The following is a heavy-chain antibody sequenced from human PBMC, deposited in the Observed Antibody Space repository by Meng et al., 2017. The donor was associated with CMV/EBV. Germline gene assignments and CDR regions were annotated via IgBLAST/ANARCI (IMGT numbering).Heavy chain of an antibody. J-gene: IGHJ4*02. V-gene: IGHV4-4*07. Sequence: QVHPQESGPGLGKPSETLSPTGTVSGGSISSYYWSWIRQPAGKGLEWIGRIYTSGSTNYNPSLKSRVTMSVDTSKNQFSLKLSSVTAADTAVYYCARVLRWNGVIDYWGQGTLVTVSS. CDR1: GGSISSYY. D-gene: IGHD4-23*01. CDR3: ARVLRWNGVIDY. CDR2: IYTSGST.